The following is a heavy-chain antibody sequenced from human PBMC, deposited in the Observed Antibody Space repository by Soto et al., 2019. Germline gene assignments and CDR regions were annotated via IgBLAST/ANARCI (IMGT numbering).Heavy chain of an antibody. D-gene: IGHD6-19*01. J-gene: IGHJ4*02. CDR3: ARGPSSGWSGLLGY. CDR1: GGSISSYY. Sequence: SETLSLTCTVSGGSISSYYWSWIRQPPGKGLEWIGYIYYSGSTNYNPSLKSRVTISVDTSKNQFSLKLSSVTAADTAVYYCARGPSSGWSGLLGYWGQGTLVTVSS. V-gene: IGHV4-59*01. CDR2: IYYSGST.